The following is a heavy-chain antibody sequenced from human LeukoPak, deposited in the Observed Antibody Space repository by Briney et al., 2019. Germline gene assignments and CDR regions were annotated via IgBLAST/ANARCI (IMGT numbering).Heavy chain of an antibody. J-gene: IGHJ3*02. Sequence: SSETLSLTCTVSGYSISSGYYWGWIRPPPGKGLEWIGSIYHSGSTYYNPSLKSRVTISVDTSKNQFSLELSSVTAADTAVYYCARTGGDAFDIWGQGTMVTVSS. D-gene: IGHD2-8*02. CDR1: GYSISSGYY. V-gene: IGHV4-38-2*02. CDR3: ARTGGDAFDI. CDR2: IYHSGST.